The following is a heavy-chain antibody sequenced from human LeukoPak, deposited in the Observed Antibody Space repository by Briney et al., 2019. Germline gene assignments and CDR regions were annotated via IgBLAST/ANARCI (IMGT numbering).Heavy chain of an antibody. V-gene: IGHV4-31*03. CDR2: IYYSGST. J-gene: IGHJ5*02. CDR1: GGSISSGGYY. Sequence: SETLSLTCTVSGGSISSGGYYWSWIRQHPGKGLEWIGYIYYSGSTYYNPSLKSRVTISVDTSKNQFSLKLSSVTAADTAVYYCAKDSRGWFDPWGRGTLVAVSS. CDR3: AKDSRGWFDP. D-gene: IGHD5-24*01.